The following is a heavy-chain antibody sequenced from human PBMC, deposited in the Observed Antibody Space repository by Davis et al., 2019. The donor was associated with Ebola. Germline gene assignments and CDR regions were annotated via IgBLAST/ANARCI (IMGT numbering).Heavy chain of an antibody. D-gene: IGHD1-26*01. Sequence: SETLSLTCTVSGDSISSSFYWGWIRQPPRKGLEWIGSIYHSGNTYYNPSLKSRVTISVDTSKNQFSLKLSSVTAADTAVYYCAREVTSGSYPGYFDYWGQGTLVTVSS. CDR2: IYHSGNT. CDR1: GDSISSSFY. J-gene: IGHJ4*02. V-gene: IGHV4-38-2*02. CDR3: AREVTSGSYPGYFDY.